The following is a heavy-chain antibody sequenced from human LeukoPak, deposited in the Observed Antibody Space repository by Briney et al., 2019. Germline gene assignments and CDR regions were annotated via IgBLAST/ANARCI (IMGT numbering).Heavy chain of an antibody. J-gene: IGHJ5*02. CDR3: ARRVQHLVATSWFDP. V-gene: IGHV1-2*02. CDR1: GYTFTRYG. CDR2: INPKNGDT. Sequence: ASVKVSCKASGYTFTRYGISWVRQAPGLGLEWMGWINPKNGDTNYAQKFQGRVTMTRDTSISTAYMELRRLKSDDSAVYYCARRVQHLVATSWFDPWGQGTLVTVSS. D-gene: IGHD5-12*01.